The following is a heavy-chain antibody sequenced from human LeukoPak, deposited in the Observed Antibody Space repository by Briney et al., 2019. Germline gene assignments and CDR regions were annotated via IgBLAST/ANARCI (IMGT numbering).Heavy chain of an antibody. D-gene: IGHD3-10*01. J-gene: IGHJ3*02. CDR1: GGSISSSSYY. CDR3: ARWPGDYYGSGSYYTGAFDI. CDR2: IYYSGST. Sequence: SETLSLTCTVSGGSISSSSYYWGWIRQPPGKGLEWIGSIYYSGSTYYNPSLKSRVTISVDTSKNQFSLKLSSVTAADMAVYYCARWPGDYYGSGSYYTGAFDIWGQGTMVTVSS. V-gene: IGHV4-39*01.